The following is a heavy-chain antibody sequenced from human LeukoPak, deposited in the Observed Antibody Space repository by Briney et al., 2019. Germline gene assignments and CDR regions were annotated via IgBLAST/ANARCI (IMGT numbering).Heavy chain of an antibody. CDR2: ISGSGGST. J-gene: IGHJ4*02. Sequence: GGSLRLXCAASGFTFSSYAMSWVRRAPGKGLEWVSAISGSGGSTYYADSVKGRFTISRDNSKNTLYLQMNSLRAEDTAVYYCAKDLSGGSLYYFDYWGQGTLVTVSS. CDR1: GFTFSSYA. V-gene: IGHV3-23*01. CDR3: AKDLSGGSLYYFDY. D-gene: IGHD1-26*01.